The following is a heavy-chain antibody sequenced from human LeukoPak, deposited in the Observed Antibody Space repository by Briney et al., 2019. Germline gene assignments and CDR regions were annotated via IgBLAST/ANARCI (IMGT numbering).Heavy chain of an antibody. J-gene: IGHJ4*02. CDR2: IYYSGST. CDR1: GGSISSYY. Sequence: SETLSLTCTVSGGSISSYYWSWIRQPPGRGLEWIGYIYYSGSTNYNPSLKSRVTISVDTSKNQFSLKLSSVTAADTAVYYCARTIIAAAGTNYFDYWGQGTLVSVSS. D-gene: IGHD6-13*01. V-gene: IGHV4-59*01. CDR3: ARTIIAAAGTNYFDY.